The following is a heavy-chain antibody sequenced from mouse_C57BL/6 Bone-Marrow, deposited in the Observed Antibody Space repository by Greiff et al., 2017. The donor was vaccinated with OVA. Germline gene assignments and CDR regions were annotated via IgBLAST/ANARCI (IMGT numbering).Heavy chain of an antibody. CDR3: ATYYDGSRAYAMDY. CDR1: GYTFTDYY. Sequence: VQLQQSGAELVRPGASVKLSCKASGYTFTDYYINWVKQRPGQGLEWIARIYPGSGNTYYNEKFKGKATLTAEKSSSTAYMQLSSLTSEDSAVYFCATYYDGSRAYAMDYWGQGTSVTVSS. J-gene: IGHJ4*01. D-gene: IGHD1-1*01. CDR2: IYPGSGNT. V-gene: IGHV1-76*01.